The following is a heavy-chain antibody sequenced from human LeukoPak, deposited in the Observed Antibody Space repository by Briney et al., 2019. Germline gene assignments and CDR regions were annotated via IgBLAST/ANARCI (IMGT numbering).Heavy chain of an antibody. J-gene: IGHJ4*02. Sequence: GGSLRLSCAPSGLTFSTYWMAWVRQPPGKGLEWVGNIHKDGRVMFYAASVKGRFTISRDNAKNSLYLDMNSLRDEDTAIYYCASSHDSSGNDWGQGTLVTVTS. CDR2: IHKDGRVM. CDR1: GLTFSTYW. CDR3: ASSHDSSGND. V-gene: IGHV3-7*03. D-gene: IGHD3-22*01.